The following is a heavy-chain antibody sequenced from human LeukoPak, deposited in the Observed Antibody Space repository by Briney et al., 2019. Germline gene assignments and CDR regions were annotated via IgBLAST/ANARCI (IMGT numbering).Heavy chain of an antibody. Sequence: IPSETLSLTCTVSGGSISSSSYYWGWIRQPPGKGLEWIGSIYYSGSTYYNPSLKSRVTISVDTSKNQFSLKLSSVTAADTAVYYCARVDDILTGYAWFDPWGQGTLVTVSS. D-gene: IGHD3-9*01. J-gene: IGHJ5*02. CDR2: IYYSGST. V-gene: IGHV4-39*07. CDR1: GGSISSSSYY. CDR3: ARVDDILTGYAWFDP.